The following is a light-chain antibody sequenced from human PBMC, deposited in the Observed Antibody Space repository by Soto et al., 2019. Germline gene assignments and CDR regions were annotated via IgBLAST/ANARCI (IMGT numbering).Light chain of an antibody. CDR3: QQYNNWPPEYI. J-gene: IGKJ2*01. Sequence: EIVMTQSPATLSVSPGERATLSCRASQSVSSNLAWYQQKPGQAPRLLIYGASTKATGIPARFSGSGSGTEFTLTISSLQSEDFAVYCCQQYNNWPPEYIFGQGTKLEIK. CDR1: QSVSSN. V-gene: IGKV3-15*01. CDR2: GAS.